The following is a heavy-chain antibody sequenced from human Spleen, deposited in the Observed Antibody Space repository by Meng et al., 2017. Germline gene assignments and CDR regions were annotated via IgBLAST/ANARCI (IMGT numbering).Heavy chain of an antibody. CDR3: ARAQRSGWDTYFDY. Sequence: QVQLVQSGAEVKKPGASVKVSCKASGYTFTSYGISWVRQAPGHGLEWMGIIYPSGDSTTYAQKFQGRVTMTRDTSTSTVYMELSSLRSEDTAVYYCARAQRSGWDTYFDYWGQGTLVTVSS. CDR1: GYTFTSYG. J-gene: IGHJ4*02. V-gene: IGHV1-46*01. D-gene: IGHD6-19*01. CDR2: IYPSGDST.